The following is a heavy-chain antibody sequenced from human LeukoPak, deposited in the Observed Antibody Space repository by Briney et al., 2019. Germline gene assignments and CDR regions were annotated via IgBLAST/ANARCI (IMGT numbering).Heavy chain of an antibody. J-gene: IGHJ4*02. CDR2: IIPILGIA. CDR3: ATFGSSGADY. V-gene: IGHV1-69*04. Sequence: SVKVSCKASGGTFSSYAISWVRQAPGQGLEWMGRIIPILGIANYAQKLQGRVTITADKSTSTAYMELSSLRSEDTAVYYCATFGSSGADYWGQGTLVTVSS. CDR1: GGTFSSYA. D-gene: IGHD6-6*01.